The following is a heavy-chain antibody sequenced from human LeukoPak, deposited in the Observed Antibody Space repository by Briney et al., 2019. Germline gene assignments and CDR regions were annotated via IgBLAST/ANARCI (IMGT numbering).Heavy chain of an antibody. CDR1: GFTFSKCD. CDR2: IRYDTSEK. J-gene: IGHJ3*02. D-gene: IGHD5-24*01. Sequence: GGSLRLSCAASGFTFSKCDMHWVRQAPGKGLEWVAFIRYDTSEKQYLDSVKGQFTISRDNSRNILYLQMNSLTTEDTAVYYRAKNRADQNYADAFEIRGQGTMVRVYS. V-gene: IGHV3-30*02. CDR3: AKNRADQNYADAFEI.